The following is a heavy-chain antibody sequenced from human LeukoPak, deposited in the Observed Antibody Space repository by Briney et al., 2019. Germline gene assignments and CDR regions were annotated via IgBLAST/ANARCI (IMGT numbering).Heavy chain of an antibody. J-gene: IGHJ4*02. CDR2: IVGDGSKA. V-gene: IGHV3-33*05. CDR1: GFTLSTYG. Sequence: GRSLRLSCAASGFTLSTYGMQWVRQAPGKGLEWVAVIVGDGSKARYADSVRGRFTVSRDNSKNTLYLQMNSLRAEDTAVYYCARDSITADNSLDYWGRGTLVTVSS. CDR3: ARDSITADNSLDY. D-gene: IGHD7-27*01.